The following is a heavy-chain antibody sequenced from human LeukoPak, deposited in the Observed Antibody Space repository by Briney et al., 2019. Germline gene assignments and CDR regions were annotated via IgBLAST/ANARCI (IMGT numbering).Heavy chain of an antibody. J-gene: IGHJ5*02. CDR2: IYYSGST. Sequence: PSETLSLTCTVSGGSISSYYWSWIRQPPGKGLEWIGYIYYSGSTNYKPSLKSRVTISVDTSKNQFSLKLSSVTAADTAVYYCARGGYYGSGNDFRFDPWGQGTLVTISS. CDR3: ARGGYYGSGNDFRFDP. V-gene: IGHV4-59*01. D-gene: IGHD3-10*01. CDR1: GGSISSYY.